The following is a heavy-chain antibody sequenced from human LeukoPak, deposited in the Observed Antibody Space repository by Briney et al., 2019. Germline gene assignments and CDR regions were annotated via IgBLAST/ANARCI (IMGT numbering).Heavy chain of an antibody. CDR1: GFNFNIYA. Sequence: GGSLRLSCAASGFNFNIYAMNWVRQAPGKGMEWVSLITGNAGAIHYADSVKGRFTISRDNSKSTLYLQMNSLRAEDTAVYYCVKDRVPDGYYSVDHWGREPWSPSPQ. CDR3: VKDRVPDGYYSVDH. V-gene: IGHV3-23*01. CDR2: ITGNAGAI. J-gene: IGHJ4*02. D-gene: IGHD2-2*03.